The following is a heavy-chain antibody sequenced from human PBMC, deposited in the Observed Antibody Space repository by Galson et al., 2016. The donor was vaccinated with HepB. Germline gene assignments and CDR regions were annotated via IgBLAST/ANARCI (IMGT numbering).Heavy chain of an antibody. J-gene: IGHJ4*02. D-gene: IGHD7-27*01. Sequence: SLRLSCAASGFSFDDYAMHWVRQAPAKGLEWVAAVAYDGSNKYYTDSVRGRFAISRDNSKNTLYLQMDSLRTEDTAVYYCAKSLGVRGDYFDYWGPGTPVTVSS. CDR2: VAYDGSNK. CDR3: AKSLGVRGDYFDY. CDR1: GFSFDDYA. V-gene: IGHV3-30*18.